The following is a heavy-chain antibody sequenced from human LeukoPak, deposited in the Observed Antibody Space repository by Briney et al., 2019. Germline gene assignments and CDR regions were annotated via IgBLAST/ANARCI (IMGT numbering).Heavy chain of an antibody. J-gene: IGHJ4*02. CDR3: ARGATVTYYFDH. D-gene: IGHD4-17*01. CDR2: ISTGGRTV. V-gene: IGHV3-48*03. Sequence: TGGSLTLSCAASGFTFSDYEMNWVRQAPGKGLEWLSYISTGGRTVKYADSVKGRFTISRDNARSSLFLQMSNLRVEDTAVYFCARGATVTYYFDHWGQGILVAVSS. CDR1: GFTFSDYE.